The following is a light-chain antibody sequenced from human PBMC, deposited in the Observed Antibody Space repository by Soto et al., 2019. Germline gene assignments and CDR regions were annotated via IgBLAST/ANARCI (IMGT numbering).Light chain of an antibody. CDR2: DPS. J-gene: IGKJ1*01. Sequence: ETVLTQSPGTLSLSPGERATLSCRASQSVSNNYLAWYQQRPGQAPRLLIVDPSTRAAGIPDRFSGSGSGTDFTLTISRLEPEYVAVYYCQQYSDSPRTFGQGTKVDIK. CDR3: QQYSDSPRT. V-gene: IGKV3-20*01. CDR1: QSVSNNY.